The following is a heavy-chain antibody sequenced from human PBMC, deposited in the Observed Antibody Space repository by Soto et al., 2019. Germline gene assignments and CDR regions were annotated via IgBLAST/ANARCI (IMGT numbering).Heavy chain of an antibody. J-gene: IGHJ3*02. V-gene: IGHV1-18*04. CDR1: GYTFTSYG. Sequence: ASVKVSCKASGYTFTSYGISWVRQAPGQGLEWMGWISAYNGNTNYAQKLQGRVTMTTDTSTSTAYMELRSLRSDDTTVYYCARGAAIAARGSAFDIWGQGTMVTVSS. D-gene: IGHD6-6*01. CDR3: ARGAAIAARGSAFDI. CDR2: ISAYNGNT.